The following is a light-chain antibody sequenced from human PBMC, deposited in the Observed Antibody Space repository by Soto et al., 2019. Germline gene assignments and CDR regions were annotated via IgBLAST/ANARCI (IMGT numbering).Light chain of an antibody. CDR1: QTVTTD. J-gene: IGKJ3*01. CDR3: QQRSNWPPIT. CDR2: GAS. V-gene: IGKV3-15*01. Sequence: EIVMTQSPVTLSVSPGERATLSCRASQTVTTDLAWYQQKPGQAPRLVIHGASTRATDFPARFSGSGSGTEFTLTISSLQSEDIAVYYCQQRSNWPPITFGPGTKVDLK.